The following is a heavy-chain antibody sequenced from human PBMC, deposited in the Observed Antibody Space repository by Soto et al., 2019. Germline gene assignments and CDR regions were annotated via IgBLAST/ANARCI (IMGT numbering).Heavy chain of an antibody. D-gene: IGHD3-3*02. CDR1: GGTFSSSA. J-gene: IGHJ6*02. Sequence: QVQLVQSGAEVKKPGSSVKVSCKASGGTFSSSAFSWVRQAPGQGLEWMGGIMPIFRTPDYAQKFQGRVTITADESTSTAYMELSSLRSEDTGVYYCAGDKDRQQLGGNYYYIMDVWGQGTTVTVSS. CDR3: AGDKDRQQLGGNYYYIMDV. CDR2: IMPIFRTP. V-gene: IGHV1-69*12.